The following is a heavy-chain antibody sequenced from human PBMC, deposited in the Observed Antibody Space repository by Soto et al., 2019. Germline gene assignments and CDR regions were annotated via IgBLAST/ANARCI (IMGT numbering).Heavy chain of an antibody. J-gene: IGHJ6*02. CDR2: IVVGSGNT. D-gene: IGHD3-3*01. Sequence: SVKVSCKASGFTFTSSAVQWVRQARGQRLEWIGWIVVGSGNTNYAQKYQERVTITRDMSTSTAYMELSSLRSEDTAVYYCAAERGYYDFWSGPSKHGMDVWGQGTTVTVSS. CDR3: AAERGYYDFWSGPSKHGMDV. V-gene: IGHV1-58*01. CDR1: GFTFTSSA.